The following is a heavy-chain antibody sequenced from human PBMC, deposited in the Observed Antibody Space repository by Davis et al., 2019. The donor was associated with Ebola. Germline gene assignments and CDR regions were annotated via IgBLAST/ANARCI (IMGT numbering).Heavy chain of an antibody. Sequence: ASVKVSCKAFGYTFTNYYVHWVRQAPGQGLEWMGVINPSAGYTNYAQKFQGRVTITRDTSTRTVYMEVRRLRSEDTAVFYCARDGPDYYGLDVWGQGTAVTVSS. CDR3: ARDGPDYYGLDV. CDR1: GYTFTNYY. J-gene: IGHJ6*02. CDR2: INPSAGYT. V-gene: IGHV1-46*01.